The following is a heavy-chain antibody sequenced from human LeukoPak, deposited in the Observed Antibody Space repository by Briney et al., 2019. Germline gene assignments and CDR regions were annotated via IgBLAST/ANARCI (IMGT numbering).Heavy chain of an antibody. Sequence: PSETLSLTCTVSGGSISSSSYYWGWIRQPPGKGLEWIGSIYYSGSTYYNPSLKSRVTISVDTSKNQFSLKLSSVTAADTAVYYCARAPATYYDFWSGHYDAFDIWGQGTMVTVSS. V-gene: IGHV4-39*07. J-gene: IGHJ3*02. D-gene: IGHD3-3*01. CDR3: ARAPATYYDFWSGHYDAFDI. CDR1: GGSISSSSYY. CDR2: IYYSGST.